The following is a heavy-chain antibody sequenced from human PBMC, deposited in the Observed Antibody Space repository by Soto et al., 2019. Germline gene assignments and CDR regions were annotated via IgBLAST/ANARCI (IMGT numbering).Heavy chain of an antibody. CDR1: GFTFSNYA. CDR3: AKEGSSGYYFFDY. D-gene: IGHD5-12*01. CDR2: ISGSDGST. J-gene: IGHJ4*02. Sequence: EVQLLESGGGLVQPGGSLRLSCAASGFTFSNYAMSWVRQAPGEGLEWVSTISGSDGSTYYADSVKGRFTISRDISKNTLYLQMNSLRAEDTAIYYCAKEGSSGYYFFDYWGQGTLVTVSS. V-gene: IGHV3-23*01.